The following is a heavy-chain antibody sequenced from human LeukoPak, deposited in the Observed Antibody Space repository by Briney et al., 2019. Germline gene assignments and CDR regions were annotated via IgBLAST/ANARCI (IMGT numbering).Heavy chain of an antibody. V-gene: IGHV3-30*18. CDR1: GFTFSSYG. J-gene: IGHJ4*02. Sequence: PGRSLRLSCAASGFTFSSYGMHWVRQAPGKGLEWVAVISYDGSNKYYADSVKGRFTISRDNSKNTLYLQMNSLRAEDTAVYYCAKGPGRGDYDSSGRIDYWGQGTLVTVSS. D-gene: IGHD3-22*01. CDR2: ISYDGSNK. CDR3: AKGPGRGDYDSSGRIDY.